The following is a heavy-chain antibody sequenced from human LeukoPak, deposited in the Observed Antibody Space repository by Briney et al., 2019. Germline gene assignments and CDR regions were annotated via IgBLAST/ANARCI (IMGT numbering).Heavy chain of an antibody. CDR3: ARQVDTAMVNFDY. J-gene: IGHJ4*02. D-gene: IGHD5-18*01. CDR2: INPNSGGT. V-gene: IGHV1-2*02. Sequence: ASVKVSCKASGYTFTGYYMHWVRQAPGQGLEWMGWINPNSGGTNYAQKFQGRVTMTRDTSTRTVYMELSSLRSEDTAVYYCARQVDTAMVNFDYWGQGTLVTVSS. CDR1: GYTFTGYY.